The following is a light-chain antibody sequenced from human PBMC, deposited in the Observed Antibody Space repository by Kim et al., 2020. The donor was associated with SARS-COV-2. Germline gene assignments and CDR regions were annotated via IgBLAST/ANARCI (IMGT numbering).Light chain of an antibody. J-gene: IGLJ3*02. CDR3: SSFTTRSTLV. Sequence: QSMSIACTGTSSNIGSYSYVSLHQQHHGEAPRLMLYDVNKRHSGISSRVSGSESGSTASLTISGLQAEDEADYYCSSFTTRSTLVFGGGTQLTVL. CDR1: SSNIGSYSY. V-gene: IGLV2-14*03. CDR2: DVN.